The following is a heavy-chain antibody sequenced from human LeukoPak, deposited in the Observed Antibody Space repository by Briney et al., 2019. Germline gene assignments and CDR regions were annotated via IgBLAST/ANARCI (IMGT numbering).Heavy chain of an antibody. D-gene: IGHD6-19*01. V-gene: IGHV5-51*01. CDR2: IYPGDSDT. CDR1: GYTFTTYW. CDR3: ARRVFSSGWYVIRPATHFDY. J-gene: IGHJ4*02. Sequence: GESLKISCKGSGYTFTTYWIGWVRQMPGKGLEWMGIIYPGDSDTRYSPSFQGQVTISADKSNSTAYLQWSSLKASDTAMYYCARRVFSSGWYVIRPATHFDYWGQGTLVTVSS.